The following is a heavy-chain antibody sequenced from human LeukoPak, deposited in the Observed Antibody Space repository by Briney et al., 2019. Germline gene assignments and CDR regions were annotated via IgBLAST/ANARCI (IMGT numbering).Heavy chain of an antibody. D-gene: IGHD4-17*01. CDR1: GGSISSYY. J-gene: IGHJ6*02. CDR2: IYYSGST. Sequence: SETLSLTCTVSGGSISSYYWSWIRQPPGKGLEWIGYIYYSGSTTYYPSLKSRLTISVDTSKNQFSLKLSSVTAADTAVYYCARRDGDGPGGYGMDVWGQGTPVTVSS. CDR3: ARRDGDGPGGYGMDV. V-gene: IGHV4-59*08.